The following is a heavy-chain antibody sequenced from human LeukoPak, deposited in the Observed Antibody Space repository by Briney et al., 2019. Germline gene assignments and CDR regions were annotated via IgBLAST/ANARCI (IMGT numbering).Heavy chain of an antibody. CDR2: ISGSGGST. J-gene: IGHJ4*02. D-gene: IGHD1-26*01. CDR3: AKESDPYSGSYYYFDY. Sequence: PGASLRLSCAASGFTFSSYAMSWVRQAPGKGLEWVSAISGSGGSTYYADSVKGRFTISRDNSKNTLYLQMNSLRAEDTAVYYCAKESDPYSGSYYYFDYWGQGTLVTVSS. V-gene: IGHV3-23*01. CDR1: GFTFSSYA.